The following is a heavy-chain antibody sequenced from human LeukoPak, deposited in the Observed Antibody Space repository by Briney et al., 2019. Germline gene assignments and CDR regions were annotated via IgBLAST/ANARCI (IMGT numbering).Heavy chain of an antibody. CDR2: ISSSSSYI. Sequence: GGXLRLSCAASGFTFSSYSMNWVRQAPGKGLEWVSSISSSSSYIYYADSVKGRSTISRDNAKNSLYLQMNSLRAEDTAVYYCARGGQWELPYYFDYWGQGTLVTVSS. V-gene: IGHV3-21*01. D-gene: IGHD1-26*01. CDR3: ARGGQWELPYYFDY. CDR1: GFTFSSYS. J-gene: IGHJ4*02.